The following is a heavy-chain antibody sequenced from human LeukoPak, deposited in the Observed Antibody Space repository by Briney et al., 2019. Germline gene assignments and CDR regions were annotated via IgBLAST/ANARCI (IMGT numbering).Heavy chain of an antibody. D-gene: IGHD2-15*01. CDR1: GFTFSSYA. J-gene: IGHJ4*02. CDR2: ISGSGGST. V-gene: IGHV3-23*01. CDR3: AKDLVVVAALYYFDY. Sequence: GGSLRLSCAASGFTFSSYAMSWVRQAPGKGLEWVSAISGSGGSTYYADSVKGRFTISRDNSKNTLYLQMDSLRAEDTAVYYCAKDLVVVAALYYFDYWGQGTLVTVSS.